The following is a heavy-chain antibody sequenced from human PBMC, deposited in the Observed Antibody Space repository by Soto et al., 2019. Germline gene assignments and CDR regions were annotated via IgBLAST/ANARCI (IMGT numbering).Heavy chain of an antibody. D-gene: IGHD6-13*01. V-gene: IGHV3-30-3*01. CDR2: ISYDGSKK. Sequence: QVQLVESGGGVVQPGRSLRLSCAAAGFTFISYAMHWVRQAPGKGLEWVAVISYDGSKKYYADSVKGRFTISRDNSKNALYLQMNSLRAEDTAVYYCARDARIAAPWGQGPLVTVSS. CDR3: ARDARIAAP. CDR1: GFTFISYA. J-gene: IGHJ5*02.